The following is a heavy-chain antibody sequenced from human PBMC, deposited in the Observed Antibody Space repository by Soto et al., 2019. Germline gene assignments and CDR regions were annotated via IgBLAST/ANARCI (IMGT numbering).Heavy chain of an antibody. V-gene: IGHV3-23*01. J-gene: IGHJ4*02. Sequence: EMQLLESGGGLVQPGGSLKLSCAASGFTFSNYAMSWVRQAPGKGLERVSTISGRGGNTYYADSVKGRFTISRDNSRNTLYLQMDSLRVEDSAVYSCAKAGCSGGTCYLYYFDYWGQGALVTVSS. CDR1: GFTFSNYA. D-gene: IGHD2-15*01. CDR2: ISGRGGNT. CDR3: AKAGCSGGTCYLYYFDY.